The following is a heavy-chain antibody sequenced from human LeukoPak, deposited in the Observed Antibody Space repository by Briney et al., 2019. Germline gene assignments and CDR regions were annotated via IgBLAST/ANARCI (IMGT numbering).Heavy chain of an antibody. D-gene: IGHD3-3*01. CDR1: GGSISSGSYY. J-gene: IGHJ6*03. Sequence: SETLSLTCTVSGGSISSGSYYWSWIRQPAGKGLEWIGRIYTSGSTNYNPSLKSRVTISVDTSKNQFSLKLSSVTAADTAVYYCARSRRDFWSGLADYYMDVWGKGTTVTVSS. V-gene: IGHV4-61*02. CDR3: ARSRRDFWSGLADYYMDV. CDR2: IYTSGST.